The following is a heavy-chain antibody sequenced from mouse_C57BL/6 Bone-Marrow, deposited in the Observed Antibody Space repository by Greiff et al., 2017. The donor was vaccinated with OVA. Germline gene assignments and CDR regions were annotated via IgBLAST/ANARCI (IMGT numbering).Heavy chain of an antibody. CDR3: AREDDYDWYFDV. V-gene: IGHV1-82*01. CDR1: GYAFSSSW. D-gene: IGHD2-4*01. CDR2: IYPGDGDT. Sequence: QVQLKQSGPELVKPGASVKISCKASGYAFSSSWMNWVKQRPGKGLEWIGRIYPGDGDTNYIGKFKGKATLTADKSSSTAYMQLSSLTSEDSAVYFCAREDDYDWYFDVWGTGTTVTVSS. J-gene: IGHJ1*03.